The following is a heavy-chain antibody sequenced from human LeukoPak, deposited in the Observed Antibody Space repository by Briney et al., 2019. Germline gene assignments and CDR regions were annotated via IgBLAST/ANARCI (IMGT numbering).Heavy chain of an antibody. CDR1: GGSFSGYY. J-gene: IGHJ2*01. V-gene: IGHV4-34*01. CDR2: TNHSGST. Sequence: SETLSLTCAVYGGSFSGYYWSWIRQPPGKGLEWIGETNHSGSTNYNPSLKSRVTISVDTSKNQFSLKLSSVTAADTAVYYCARGHCSSTSCYYTVRYFDLWGRGTLVTVSS. D-gene: IGHD2-2*01. CDR3: ARGHCSSTSCYYTVRYFDL.